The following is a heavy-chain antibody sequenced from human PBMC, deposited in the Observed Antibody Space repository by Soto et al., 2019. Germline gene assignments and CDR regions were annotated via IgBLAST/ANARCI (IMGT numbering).Heavy chain of an antibody. Sequence: HPGGSLRLSCAAAVFMFSDYGMSWVRQAPGKGLQWVATIHPTGANTHYAESVRGRFTISRDNSRDTLYLQMNSLRAEDTAVYYCAKDPSTGAPDFWGQGALVTVSS. CDR2: IHPTGANT. J-gene: IGHJ4*02. D-gene: IGHD2-8*02. CDR3: AKDPSTGAPDF. CDR1: VFMFSDYG. V-gene: IGHV3-23*01.